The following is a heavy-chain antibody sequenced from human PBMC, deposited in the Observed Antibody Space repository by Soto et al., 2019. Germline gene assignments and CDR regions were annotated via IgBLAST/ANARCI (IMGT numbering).Heavy chain of an antibody. J-gene: IGHJ6*03. CDR1: GYTFTNYD. CDR2: ISAYNGDT. V-gene: IGHV1-18*01. D-gene: IGHD6-6*01. Sequence: QVQRLQSGAEVKKPGASVKVSCKASGYTFTNYDITWVRQAPGQGLECVGWISAYNGDTHYTQRLQGRVTMTTDTYTSTAYMELRGVRSDDTAVYYCARVRQLVGYSYSYMDVWGKGTTVTGSS. CDR3: ARVRQLVGYSYSYMDV.